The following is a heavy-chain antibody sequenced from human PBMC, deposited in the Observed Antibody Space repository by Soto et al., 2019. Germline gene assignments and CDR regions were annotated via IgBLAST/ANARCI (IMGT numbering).Heavy chain of an antibody. CDR3: ARDMSGIYDFYNWFDP. V-gene: IGHV3-33*01. CDR2: IWYDGSNK. J-gene: IGHJ5*02. Sequence: QVQLVESGGGVVQPGRSLRLSCAASGFTFSSYGMHWVRQAPGKGLEWVAVIWYDGSNKYYADSVKGRFTISRDNSKNTLYLQMNSLSAEDTAVYYCARDMSGIYDFYNWFDPWGQGTLVTVSS. CDR1: GFTFSSYG. D-gene: IGHD3-3*01.